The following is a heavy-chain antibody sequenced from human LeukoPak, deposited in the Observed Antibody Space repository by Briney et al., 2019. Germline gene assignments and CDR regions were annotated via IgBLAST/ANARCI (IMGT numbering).Heavy chain of an antibody. Sequence: GGSLRLSCAASGFTFSSYAMSWVRQAPGKGLEWVSTISASGGSTYYADSVKGRSTISRYNSKNTLYLQMNSLRAEDTAVYYCARDGAWSGPFDYWGQGTLVTVSS. CDR1: GFTFSSYA. D-gene: IGHD3-3*01. CDR3: ARDGAWSGPFDY. J-gene: IGHJ4*02. CDR2: ISASGGST. V-gene: IGHV3-23*01.